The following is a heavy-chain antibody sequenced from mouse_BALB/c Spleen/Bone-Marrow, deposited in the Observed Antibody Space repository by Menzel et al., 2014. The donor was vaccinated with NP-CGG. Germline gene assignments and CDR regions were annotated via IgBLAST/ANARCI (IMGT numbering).Heavy chain of an antibody. Sequence: VQLQQSGAELARPGASVKMSCKASGYTFTNYTMHWVKQRPGQGLEWIGYINPSSGYTNYNQRFKDTATLTADKSSSTAYMQLSSLTSADSAVYYCARGKTGLYGMDYRGQGASVTVSS. J-gene: IGHJ4*01. V-gene: IGHV1-4*01. CDR2: INPSSGYT. CDR1: GYTFTNYT. D-gene: IGHD4-1*01. CDR3: ARGKTGLYGMDY.